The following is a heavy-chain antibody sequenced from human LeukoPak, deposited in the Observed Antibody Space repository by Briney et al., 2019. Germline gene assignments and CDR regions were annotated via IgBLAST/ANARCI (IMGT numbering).Heavy chain of an antibody. J-gene: IGHJ4*02. CDR2: ISGSGGST. V-gene: IGHV3-23*01. CDR1: GSTFSNYA. Sequence: GGSLRLSCAASGSTFSNYAMSWVRQAPGKGLEWVSAISGSGGSTDYADSVKGRFTISRDNSKNTLYLQMNSLRAEDTAVYYCAAGHVTIFGVVDPYFDYWGQGTLVTVSS. CDR3: AAGHVTIFGVVDPYFDY. D-gene: IGHD3-3*01.